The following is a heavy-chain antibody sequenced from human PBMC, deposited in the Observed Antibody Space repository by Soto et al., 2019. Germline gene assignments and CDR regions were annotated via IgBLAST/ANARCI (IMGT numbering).Heavy chain of an antibody. CDR1: GGTFSSYA. D-gene: IGHD6-19*01. V-gene: IGHV5-10-1*01. CDR3: ARHSHRGAVADLDY. J-gene: IGHJ4*02. Sequence: GASVKVSCKASGGTFSSYAISWVRQAPGQGLEWMGRIDPSDSYTNYSPSFQGHVTISADKSISTAYLQWSSLKASDTAMYYCARHSHRGAVADLDYWGQGTLVTVSS. CDR2: IDPSDSYT.